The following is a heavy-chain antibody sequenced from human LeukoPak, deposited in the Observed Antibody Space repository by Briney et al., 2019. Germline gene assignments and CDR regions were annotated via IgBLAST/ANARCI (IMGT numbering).Heavy chain of an antibody. CDR3: ARVRNGSTTKRAFDI. CDR1: GGSVSSDSYY. J-gene: IGHJ3*02. D-gene: IGHD1-7*01. Sequence: SETLSLTRSLSGGSVSSDSYYWGWIRQPPGQGLEWIGDMNDGGDRYYNPSLKSRAAISVKMSKNEFSLKVSSVTAADTAVYYCARVRNGSTTKRAFDIWGQGTMVTVSS. V-gene: IGHV4-61*01. CDR2: MNDGGDR.